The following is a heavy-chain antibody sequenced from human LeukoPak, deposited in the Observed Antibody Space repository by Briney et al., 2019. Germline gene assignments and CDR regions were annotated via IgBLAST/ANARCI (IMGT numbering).Heavy chain of an antibody. Sequence: GGSLRLSCVDSGFTFTNAWMSWVRQAPGKGLEWIGRIKSKTDGETTNYAEPVRGRFTILRDDSKSAVYLQMNSLKIEDTAVYYCTTDLGTYYHGSQRLIPIDYWGQGTLVTVSS. CDR1: GFTFTNAW. V-gene: IGHV3-15*01. CDR2: IKSKTDGETT. CDR3: TTDLGTYYHGSQRLIPIDY. J-gene: IGHJ4*02. D-gene: IGHD3-10*01.